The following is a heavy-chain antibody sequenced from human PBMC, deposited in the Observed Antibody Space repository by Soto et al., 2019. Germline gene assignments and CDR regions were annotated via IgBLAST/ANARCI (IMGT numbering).Heavy chain of an antibody. CDR3: AREGYSSGSYAFDI. CDR2: IKQDGSEK. Sequence: GESLKISCAASGFTFSSYWMSWVRQAPGKGLEWVANIKQDGSEKYYVDSVKGRFTISRDNAKNSLYLQMNSLRAEDTAVYYCAREGYSSGSYAFDIWGQGTMVTVSS. J-gene: IGHJ3*02. V-gene: IGHV3-7*01. CDR1: GFTFSSYW. D-gene: IGHD6-19*01.